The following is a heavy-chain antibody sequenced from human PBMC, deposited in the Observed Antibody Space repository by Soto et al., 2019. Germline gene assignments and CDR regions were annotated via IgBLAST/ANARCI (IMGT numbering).Heavy chain of an antibody. J-gene: IGHJ5*02. CDR1: GGSISSSSYY. CDR3: ARRRGYCSGGSCYNWFDP. Sequence: SETLSLTCTVSGGSISSSSYYWGWIRQPPGKGLEWIGSIYYSGSTCYNPSLKSRVTISVDTSKNQFSLKLSSVTAADTAVYYCARRRGYCSGGSCYNWFDPWGQGTLVTVSS. CDR2: IYYSGST. D-gene: IGHD2-15*01. V-gene: IGHV4-39*01.